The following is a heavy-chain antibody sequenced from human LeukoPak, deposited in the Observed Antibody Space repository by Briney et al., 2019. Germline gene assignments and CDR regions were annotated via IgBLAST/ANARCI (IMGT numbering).Heavy chain of an antibody. V-gene: IGHV3-23*01. D-gene: IGHD5-12*01. CDR2: IGGSNGIT. CDR3: ARNENSGWGYFDY. J-gene: IGHJ4*02. CDR1: RFTFNSYA. Sequence: PGGSLRLSCAASRFTFNSYAMSWVRQAPGKGLEWVSVIGGSNGITFYVGSVKGRFTISRDNSKDTLYLQMNSFRAEDTAVYYCARNENSGWGYFDYWGQGTLVTVSS.